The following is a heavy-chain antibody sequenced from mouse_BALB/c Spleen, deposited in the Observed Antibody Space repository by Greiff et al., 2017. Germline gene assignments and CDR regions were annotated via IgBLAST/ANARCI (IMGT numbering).Heavy chain of an antibody. CDR3: ARGGYLYYYAMDY. J-gene: IGHJ4*01. V-gene: IGHV1-4*01. Sequence: VQLKESGAELARPGASVKMSCKASGYTFTSYTMHWVKQRPGQGLEWIGYINPSSGYTNYNQKFKDKASLTADKSSSTAYMQLSSLTSEDSAVYYCARGGYLYYYAMDYWGQGTSVTVSS. D-gene: IGHD2-2*01. CDR2: INPSSGYT. CDR1: GYTFTSYT.